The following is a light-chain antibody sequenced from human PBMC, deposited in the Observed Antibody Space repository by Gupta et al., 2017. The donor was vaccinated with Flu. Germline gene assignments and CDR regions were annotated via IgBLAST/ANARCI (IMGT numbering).Light chain of an antibody. J-gene: IGLJ2*01. CDR1: SSDVGGYNY. V-gene: IGLV2-14*01. CDR3: NSYTSSTTLL. CDR2: EVS. Sequence: QSALTQPASVSGSPGQSFTISCTGTSSDVGGYNYVSWYQQHPGKAPKLMIYEVSNRPSGVSNRFSGSKSGNTASLTISGLQAQDEADYYCNSYTSSTTLLFGGGTKLTVL.